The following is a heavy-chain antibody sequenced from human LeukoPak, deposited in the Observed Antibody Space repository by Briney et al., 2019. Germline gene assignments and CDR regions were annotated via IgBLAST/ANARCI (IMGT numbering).Heavy chain of an antibody. CDR1: GLTLSDDY. CDR3: AKMGVVLKIFGVVLRNNWFDP. Sequence: PGGSLRLSCAASGLTLSDDYMTWIRQAPGKGPEWLSYISNSASRTYYADSVRGRFTISRDNAKNILYLQMNSLRAEDTAVYYCAKMGVVLKIFGVVLRNNWFDPWGQGTLVTVSS. CDR2: ISNSASRT. V-gene: IGHV3-11*01. J-gene: IGHJ5*02. D-gene: IGHD3-3*01.